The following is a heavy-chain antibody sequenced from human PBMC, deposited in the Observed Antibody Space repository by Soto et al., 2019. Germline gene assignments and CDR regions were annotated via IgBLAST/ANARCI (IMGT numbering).Heavy chain of an antibody. CDR1: GDSVSSNSAA. D-gene: IGHD6-13*01. CDR3: ARDPIAAAGREVNYGMDV. CDR2: TYYRSKWYN. J-gene: IGHJ6*02. Sequence: SQTLSLTCAISGDSVSSNSAAWNWIRQSPSRGPEWLGRTYYRSKWYNDYAVSVKSRITINPDTSKNQFSLQLNSVTPEDTAVYYCARDPIAAAGREVNYGMDVWGQGTTVTVSS. V-gene: IGHV6-1*01.